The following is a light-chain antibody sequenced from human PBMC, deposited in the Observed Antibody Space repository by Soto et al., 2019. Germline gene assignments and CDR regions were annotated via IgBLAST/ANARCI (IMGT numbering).Light chain of an antibody. V-gene: IGKV3D-15*01. J-gene: IGKJ3*01. CDR1: HSISST. Sequence: EMVLAQSPGTVSFSPGERATLSCRASHSISSTFLAWYQQKPGQAPRLLIHGASSRATGIPDRFSGSGSGTEFTLPISSLQSEDFAVYSCQQYNNWPSFGPGTKVDIK. CDR3: QQYNNWPS. CDR2: GAS.